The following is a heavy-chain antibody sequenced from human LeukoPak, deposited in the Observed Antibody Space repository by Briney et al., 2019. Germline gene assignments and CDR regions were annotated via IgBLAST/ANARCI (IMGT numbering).Heavy chain of an antibody. V-gene: IGHV4-30-2*01. J-gene: IGHJ4*02. D-gene: IGHD4-17*01. CDR3: ATMTTVTQFDY. CDR2: IYHSGST. Sequence: SETLSLTCAVSGDSISSGGYSWSWIRQPPGTGLEWIGYIYHSGSTYYNPSLKSRVTISVDRSKNQFSLKLSPVTAADTGVYYCATMTTVTQFDYWGQGTLVTVSS. CDR1: GDSISSGGYS.